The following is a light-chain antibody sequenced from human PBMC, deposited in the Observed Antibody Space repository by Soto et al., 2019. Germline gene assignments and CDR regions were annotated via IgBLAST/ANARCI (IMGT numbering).Light chain of an antibody. Sequence: DIQMTQSPSTLSASVGDKVTITCRASQSISSWLAWYQQKPGKVPKLLIYKASTLESGVPSNFSGSGSGTEFTLSISSLQTEDFATYYCQQYNSYPWTFGQGTKVDVK. CDR3: QQYNSYPWT. J-gene: IGKJ1*01. V-gene: IGKV1-5*03. CDR2: KAS. CDR1: QSISSW.